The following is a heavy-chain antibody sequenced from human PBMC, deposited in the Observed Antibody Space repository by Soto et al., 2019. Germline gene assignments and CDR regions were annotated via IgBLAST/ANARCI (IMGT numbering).Heavy chain of an antibody. V-gene: IGHV3-11*01. Sequence: QVQLVESGGGLVKPGGSLRLSCAASGFTFSDHYMSWIRQDPGKGLEWISYISNSGRIIDYADSVKGRFTISRDNAKNSLYLQLNSLRAEDTAVYYCARVLRGSFGVVSTFDYWGQGTLVTVSS. CDR3: ARVLRGSFGVVSTFDY. CDR1: GFTFSDHY. J-gene: IGHJ4*02. CDR2: ISNSGRII. D-gene: IGHD3-3*01.